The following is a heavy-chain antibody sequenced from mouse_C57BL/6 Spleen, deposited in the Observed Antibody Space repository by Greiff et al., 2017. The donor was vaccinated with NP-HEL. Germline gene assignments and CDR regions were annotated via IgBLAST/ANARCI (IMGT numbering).Heavy chain of an antibody. CDR2: IDPETGGT. J-gene: IGHJ2*01. V-gene: IGHV1-15*01. CDR1: GYTFTDYE. CDR3: TRNYYGSGY. D-gene: IGHD1-1*01. Sequence: QVHVKQSGAELVRPGASVTLSCKASGYTFTDYEMHWVKQTPVHGLEWIGAIDPETGGTAYNQKFKGKAILTADKSSSTAYMELRSLTSEDSAVYYCTRNYYGSGYWGQGTTLTVSS.